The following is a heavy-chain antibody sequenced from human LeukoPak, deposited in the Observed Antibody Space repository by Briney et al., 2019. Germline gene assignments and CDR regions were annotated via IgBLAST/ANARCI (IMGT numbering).Heavy chain of an antibody. V-gene: IGHV3-30*18. D-gene: IGHD3-22*01. J-gene: IGHJ6*02. Sequence: GGSLRLSCEASGFTFSSYGMHWVRQAPGKGLEWVAVISYDGSNKYYADSVKGRFTISRDNSKNTLYLQMNSLRAEDAAVYYCAKARLSGLAALRRGGYYAMDVWGQGTTVTVSS. CDR1: GFTFSSYG. CDR2: ISYDGSNK. CDR3: AKARLSGLAALRRGGYYAMDV.